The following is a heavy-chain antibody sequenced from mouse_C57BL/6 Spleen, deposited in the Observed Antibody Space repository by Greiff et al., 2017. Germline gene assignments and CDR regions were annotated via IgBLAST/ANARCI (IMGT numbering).Heavy chain of an antibody. CDR2: IDPEDGET. CDR3: ASPGSSPYYAMDY. CDR1: GFNIKDYY. J-gene: IGHJ4*01. Sequence: EVQLQESGAELVKPGASVKLSCTASGFNIKDYYMPWVKQRTEQGLEWIGRIDPEDGETKYAPKFQGKATITADPSSNTAYLQLSSLTSEDTAVYYCASPGSSPYYAMDYWGQGTSVTVSS. D-gene: IGHD1-1*01. V-gene: IGHV14-2*01.